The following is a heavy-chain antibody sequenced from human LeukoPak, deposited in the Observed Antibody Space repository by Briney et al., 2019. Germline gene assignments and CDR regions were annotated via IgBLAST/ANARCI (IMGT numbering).Heavy chain of an antibody. CDR2: IIPIFGTA. V-gene: IGHV1-69*13. D-gene: IGHD5-18*01. J-gene: IGHJ4*02. CDR1: GGTFSSYA. CDR3: ASPKRGYSYGYGY. Sequence: ASVKVSCKASGGTFSSYAISWVRQAPGQGLEWMGGIIPIFGTANYAQKFQGRVTITADESTSTAYMELSSLRSEDTAVYYCASPKRGYSYGYGYWGQGTLVTVSS.